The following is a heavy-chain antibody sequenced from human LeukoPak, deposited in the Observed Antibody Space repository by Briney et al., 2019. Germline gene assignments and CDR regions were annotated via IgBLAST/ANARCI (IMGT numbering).Heavy chain of an antibody. CDR2: ISTSSSTI. Sequence: GGSLRLSCAASGFTFSNYNMNWVRQAPGKGLEWISYISTSSSTIYYADSVKGRFTISRDNANNSLYLQMNSLRAEDTAIYYCARKGLAVVAGLDYWGQGTLVTVSS. J-gene: IGHJ4*02. D-gene: IGHD6-19*01. CDR3: ARKGLAVVAGLDY. CDR1: GFTFSNYN. V-gene: IGHV3-48*01.